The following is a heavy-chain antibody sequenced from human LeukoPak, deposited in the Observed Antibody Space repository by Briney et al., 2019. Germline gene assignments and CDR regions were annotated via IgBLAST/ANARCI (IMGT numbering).Heavy chain of an antibody. V-gene: IGHV3-33*01. CDR1: GFTFSSYG. CDR3: ARRLDYFDY. J-gene: IGHJ4*02. CDR2: IRYDGSNK. Sequence: GGSLRLSCAASGFTFSSYGMHWVRQAPGKGLEWVAVIRYDGSNKYYADSVKGRFTISRDNSKNTLYLQMNSLRAEDTAVYYCARRLDYFDYWGQGTLVTVSS.